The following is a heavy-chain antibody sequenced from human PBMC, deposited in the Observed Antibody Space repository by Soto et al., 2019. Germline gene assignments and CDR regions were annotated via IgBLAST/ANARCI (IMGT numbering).Heavy chain of an antibody. CDR2: ISGSGGST. CDR3: AKGLRYFDWLIPTPYYFDY. V-gene: IGHV3-23*01. D-gene: IGHD3-9*01. J-gene: IGHJ4*02. CDR1: GFTFSSYA. Sequence: PGGSLRLSCAASGFTFSSYAMSWVRQAPGKGLEWVSAISGSGGSTYYADSVKGRFTISRDNSKNTLYLQMNSLRAEDTAVYYCAKGLRYFDWLIPTPYYFDYWGQGTLVTVSS.